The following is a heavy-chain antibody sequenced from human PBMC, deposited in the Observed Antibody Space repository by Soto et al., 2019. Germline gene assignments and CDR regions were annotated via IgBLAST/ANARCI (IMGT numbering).Heavy chain of an antibody. V-gene: IGHV4-59*01. CDR3: AREGYGDDDAFDI. CDR1: GDSISSYY. CDR2: IYYSGST. J-gene: IGHJ3*02. D-gene: IGHD4-17*01. Sequence: PSETLSLTCTVSGDSISSYYWSWIRQPPGKGLEWIGYIYYSGSTNYNPSLKSRVTISVDTSKNQFSLKLSSVTAADTAVYYCAREGYGDDDAFDIWGQGTMVTVSS.